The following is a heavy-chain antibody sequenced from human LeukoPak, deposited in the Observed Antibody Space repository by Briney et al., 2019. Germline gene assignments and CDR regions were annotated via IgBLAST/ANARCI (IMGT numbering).Heavy chain of an antibody. CDR1: GFTFDDYG. CDR2: INWNGGST. D-gene: IGHD2-2*01. J-gene: IGHJ4*02. CDR3: ARKGGPATYFDY. Sequence: GGSLRLSCAASGFTFDDYGMSWARQAPGKGLEWVSGINWNGGSTGYADSVKGRFTTSRDNAKNSLYLQMNSLRAEDTALYYCARKGGPATYFDYWGQGTLVTVSS. V-gene: IGHV3-20*04.